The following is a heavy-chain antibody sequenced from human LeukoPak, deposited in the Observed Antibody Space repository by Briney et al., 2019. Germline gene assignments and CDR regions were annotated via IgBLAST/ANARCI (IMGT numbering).Heavy chain of an antibody. CDR2: IHFSGST. Sequence: SETLSLTCTVSGGSISSSTYYWAWIRQPPGKGLEWIGIIHFSGSTYYNPSLKSRVTISLDTSKNQFSLKLSSVTAADTAVYYCASRTTTTYYYYYMDVWGKGTTVTVSS. V-gene: IGHV4-39*01. CDR1: GGSISSSTYY. CDR3: ASRTTTTYYYYYMDV. D-gene: IGHD1-26*01. J-gene: IGHJ6*03.